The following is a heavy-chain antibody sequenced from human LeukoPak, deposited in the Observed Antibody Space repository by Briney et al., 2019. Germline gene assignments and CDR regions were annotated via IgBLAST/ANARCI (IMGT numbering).Heavy chain of an antibody. V-gene: IGHV3-23*01. D-gene: IGHD1-1*01. CDR3: AKDLGTADY. CDR1: GFTFSSYA. CDR2: ISGSGGST. Sequence: GGSLRLSCAASGFTFSSYAMSWVRQTPGKGLEWVSDISGSGGSTYYADSVKGRFTISRGNSKNTLYLQMNSLRAKDTAVYYCAKDLGTADYWGQGTLVTVSS. J-gene: IGHJ4*02.